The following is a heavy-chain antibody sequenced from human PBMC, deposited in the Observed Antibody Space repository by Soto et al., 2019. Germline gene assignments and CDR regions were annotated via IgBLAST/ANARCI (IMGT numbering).Heavy chain of an antibody. D-gene: IGHD4-17*01. V-gene: IGHV3-23*01. Sequence: GGSLRLSCAASGFTFSSYGLSWVRQAPGKGLEWVSSISSTGGLTYYADSVKDRFTISRDSSKNTLYLQMNSLRAEDTALYYCAKDAMVTTYGIRKLRDFDYWGQGTLVTVSS. CDR2: ISSTGGLT. J-gene: IGHJ4*02. CDR3: AKDAMVTTYGIRKLRDFDY. CDR1: GFTFSSYG.